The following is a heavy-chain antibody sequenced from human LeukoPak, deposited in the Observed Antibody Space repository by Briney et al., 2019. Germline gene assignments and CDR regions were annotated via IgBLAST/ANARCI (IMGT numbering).Heavy chain of an antibody. Sequence: GASVKVSCKASGGTFSSYAISWVRQSPGQGLEWMGGIIPIFGTANYAQKFQGRVTITADESTSTAYMELSSLRSEDTAVYYCARTTPIFGARGPYNWFDPWGQGTLVTVSS. J-gene: IGHJ5*02. CDR3: ARTTPIFGARGPYNWFDP. CDR2: IIPIFGTA. CDR1: GGTFSSYA. V-gene: IGHV1-69*13. D-gene: IGHD3-3*01.